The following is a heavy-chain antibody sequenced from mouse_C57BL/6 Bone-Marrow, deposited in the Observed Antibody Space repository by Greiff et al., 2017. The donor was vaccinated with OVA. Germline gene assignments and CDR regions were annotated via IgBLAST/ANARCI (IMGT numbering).Heavy chain of an antibody. Sequence: VQLQESGAELVRPGASVTLSCKASGYTFTDYEMHWVKQTPVHGLEWIGAIDPETGGTAYTQKFKGQGIMTADKSSSTAYMELRSLTSEDSAVYYCTRGYSNYYAMDYWGQGTSVTVSS. CDR3: TRGYSNYYAMDY. V-gene: IGHV1-15*01. J-gene: IGHJ4*01. CDR1: GYTFTDYE. CDR2: IDPETGGT. D-gene: IGHD2-5*01.